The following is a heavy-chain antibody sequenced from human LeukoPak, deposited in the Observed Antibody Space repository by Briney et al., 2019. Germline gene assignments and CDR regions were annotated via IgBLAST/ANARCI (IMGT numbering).Heavy chain of an antibody. J-gene: IGHJ4*02. D-gene: IGHD1-26*01. CDR2: ISGSQTYI. Sequence: GGSLRLSCAGSGFTFSMMNWVRQAPGKGLEWVSSISGSQTYIYYADSVKGRFTISRDNGKNSLFLQMDSLRAEDTALYYCVRVMKTTTSLGADFWGQGILVTVSS. CDR1: GFTFSM. CDR3: VRVMKTTTSLGADF. V-gene: IGHV3-21*06.